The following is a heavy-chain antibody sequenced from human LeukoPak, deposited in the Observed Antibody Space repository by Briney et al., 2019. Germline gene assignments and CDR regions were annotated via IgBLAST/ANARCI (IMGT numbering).Heavy chain of an antibody. Sequence: GGSLRLSCAASGFTFSSYEMNWVRQAPGEGLEWVSYISSGSTIYDADSVKGRFTISRDNAKNSLYLRMNSLRAEDTAVYYCARESIAVAGAPFVYWGEGTLVTVSS. V-gene: IGHV3-48*03. J-gene: IGHJ4*02. CDR3: ARESIAVAGAPFVY. CDR1: GFTFSSYE. D-gene: IGHD6-19*01. CDR2: ISSGSTI.